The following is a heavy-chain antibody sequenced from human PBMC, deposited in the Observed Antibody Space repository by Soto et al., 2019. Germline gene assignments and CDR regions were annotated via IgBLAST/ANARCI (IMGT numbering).Heavy chain of an antibody. J-gene: IGHJ5*02. D-gene: IGHD3-3*01. V-gene: IGHV1-8*01. Sequence: GASVKVSCKASGYTFTSYDINWVRQATGQGLEWMGWMNPNSGNTGYAQKFQGRVTMTRNTSISTAYMELSSLRSEDTAVYYCARGRTYYDFWSGYYTGHKGNWFDPWGQGTLVTVSS. CDR2: MNPNSGNT. CDR3: ARGRTYYDFWSGYYTGHKGNWFDP. CDR1: GYTFTSYD.